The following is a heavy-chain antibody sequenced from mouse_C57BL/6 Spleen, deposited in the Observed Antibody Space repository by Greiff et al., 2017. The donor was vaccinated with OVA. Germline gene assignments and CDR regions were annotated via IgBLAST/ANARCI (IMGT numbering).Heavy chain of an antibody. V-gene: IGHV1-42*01. CDR3: ARYPFTTVVAHWYFDV. D-gene: IGHD1-1*01. CDR2: INPSTGGT. J-gene: IGHJ1*03. Sequence: EVQLQESGPELVKPGASVKISCKASGYSFTGYYMNWVKQSPEKSLEWIGEINPSTGGTTYNQKFKAKATLTVDKSSSTAYMQLKSLTSEDSAVYYCARYPFTTVVAHWYFDVWGTGTTVTVSS. CDR1: GYSFTGYY.